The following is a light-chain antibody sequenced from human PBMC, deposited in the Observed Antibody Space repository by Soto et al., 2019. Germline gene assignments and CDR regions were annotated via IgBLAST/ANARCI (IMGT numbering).Light chain of an antibody. J-gene: IGKJ1*01. V-gene: IGKV1-5*03. CDR3: QQYNSSPT. CDR2: KAS. CDR1: QSISSW. Sequence: DIQMTQSPSTLSASVGDRVTITCRASQSISSWLAWYQQQPRKAPTLLIYKASSLESGVPSRFSGSGSGTEFTLTISSLQPDDFATYYCQQYNSSPTFGQGTKVEIK.